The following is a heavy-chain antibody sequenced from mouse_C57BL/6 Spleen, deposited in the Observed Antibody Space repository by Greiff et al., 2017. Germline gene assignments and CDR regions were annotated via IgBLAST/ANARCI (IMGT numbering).Heavy chain of an antibody. CDR1: GYTFTDYE. D-gene: IGHD2-3*01. V-gene: IGHV1-15*01. Sequence: QVQLQQSGAELVRPGASVTLSCKASGYTFTDYEMHWVKQTPVHGLEWIGAIDPETGGTAYNQKFKGKAILTADKSSSTAYMELRSLTSEDSAVYYCTTRGWLPPFDYWGQGTTLTVSS. J-gene: IGHJ2*01. CDR2: IDPETGGT. CDR3: TTRGWLPPFDY.